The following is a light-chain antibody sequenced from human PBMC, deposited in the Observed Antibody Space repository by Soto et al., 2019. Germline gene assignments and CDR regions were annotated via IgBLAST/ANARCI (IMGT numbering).Light chain of an antibody. V-gene: IGKV1-5*03. Sequence: DIQMTQAASSMSTSLGDRITITCRASQSISSWLVWYQQKPGKAPKLLIYKASCLESGVPSKFRGSGYGTEFNLTIISLQSDDFAQDYCQLYTSYRTFGQGTEMDI. J-gene: IGKJ1*01. CDR1: QSISSW. CDR3: QLYTSYRT. CDR2: KAS.